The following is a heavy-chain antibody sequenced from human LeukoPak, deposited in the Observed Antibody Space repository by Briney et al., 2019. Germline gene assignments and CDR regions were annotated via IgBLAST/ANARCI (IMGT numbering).Heavy chain of an antibody. CDR3: AKDATAVPGTVYMDV. CDR2: IKQDGSEK. V-gene: IGHV3-7*01. CDR1: GFTFSSYW. J-gene: IGHJ6*03. Sequence: GGSLRLSCAASGFTFSSYWMSWVRQAPGKGLEWVANIKQDGSEKYYVDSVKGRFTISRDNAKNSLYLQMNSLRAEDTAVYYCAKDATAVPGTVYMDVWGKGTTVTISS. D-gene: IGHD6-13*01.